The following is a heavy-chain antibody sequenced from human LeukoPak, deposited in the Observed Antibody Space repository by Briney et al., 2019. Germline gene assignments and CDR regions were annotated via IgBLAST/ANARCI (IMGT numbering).Heavy chain of an antibody. J-gene: IGHJ3*02. CDR1: GYTFTGYY. D-gene: IGHD3-22*01. CDR2: INPNSGGT. Sequence: ASVKVSCKASGYTFTGYYKHWVRQAPGQGLEWMGRINPNSGGTNYAQKFQGRVTMTRDTSISTAYMELSRLRSDDTAVYYCARDLFITMIVVVTKDAFDIWGQGTMVTVSS. CDR3: ARDLFITMIVVVTKDAFDI. V-gene: IGHV1-2*06.